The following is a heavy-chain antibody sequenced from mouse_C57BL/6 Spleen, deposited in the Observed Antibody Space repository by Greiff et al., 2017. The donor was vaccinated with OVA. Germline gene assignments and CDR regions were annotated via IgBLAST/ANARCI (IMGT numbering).Heavy chain of an antibody. Sequence: QVQLKQSGAELVKPGASVKISCKASGYAFSSYWMNWVKQRPGKGLEWIGQIYPGDGDTNYNGKFKGKATLTADKSSSTAYMQLSSLTSEDSAVYFCARSEGDYAMDYWGQGTSVTVSS. V-gene: IGHV1-80*01. J-gene: IGHJ4*01. CDR2: IYPGDGDT. CDR1: GYAFSSYW. CDR3: ARSEGDYAMDY.